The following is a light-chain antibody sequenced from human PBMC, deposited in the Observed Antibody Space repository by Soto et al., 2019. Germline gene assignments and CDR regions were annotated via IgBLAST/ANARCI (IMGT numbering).Light chain of an antibody. CDR3: SSYTSTSTYV. CDR1: SSDVGGYNY. V-gene: IGLV2-14*01. CDR2: DVS. Sequence: QSALTQPASVSGSPGQSITISCTGTSSDVGGYNYVSWYQQHPGKAPKLMIYDVSNRPSGVSNRFSRSKSGNTAYLTISGLQAEDEADYYCSSYTSTSTYVFGTGTKLTVL. J-gene: IGLJ1*01.